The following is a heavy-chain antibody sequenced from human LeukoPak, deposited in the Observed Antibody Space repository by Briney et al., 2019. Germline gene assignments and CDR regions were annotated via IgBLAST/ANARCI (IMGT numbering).Heavy chain of an antibody. Sequence: PGGSLRLSCAASGFSFSSYSMNWVRQAPGKGLEWVSSISSNSSYIYYADSVNAQFTTTRDNAKNSLYMQMNSLGSEDTAVDYCARGIVGGTGLFDYWGQGTLVTVAS. V-gene: IGHV3-21*01. J-gene: IGHJ4*02. D-gene: IGHD1-26*01. CDR3: ARGIVGGTGLFDY. CDR1: GFSFSSYS. CDR2: ISSNSSYI.